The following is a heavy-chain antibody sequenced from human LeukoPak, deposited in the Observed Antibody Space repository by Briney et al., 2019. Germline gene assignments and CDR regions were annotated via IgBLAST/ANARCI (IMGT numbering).Heavy chain of an antibody. CDR2: ISSSGSTI. D-gene: IGHD3-22*01. Sequence: GGSLRLSCAASGFTVSSNYMSWVRQAPGKGLEGVSYISSSGSTIYYADSVKGRFTISRDNAKNSLYLQMNSLRAEDTAVYYCARDYYDSSGYYYFDYWGQGTLVTVSS. CDR1: GFTVSSNY. CDR3: ARDYYDSSGYYYFDY. J-gene: IGHJ4*02. V-gene: IGHV3-11*01.